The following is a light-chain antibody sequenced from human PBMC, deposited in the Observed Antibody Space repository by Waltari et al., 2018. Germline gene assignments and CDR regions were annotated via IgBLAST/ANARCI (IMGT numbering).Light chain of an antibody. CDR2: WAS. CDR1: QGVLYSSNDKNY. V-gene: IGKV4-1*01. J-gene: IGKJ1*01. Sequence: DIVMTQSPDSLAASLGERATINCKSSQGVLYSSNDKNYLAWYQQKPGQPPKLLIYWASTRQSGVPDRFSGSGSGTDFTLTISSLQAEDVAVYYCQQYYSKRTFGQGTKVEI. CDR3: QQYYSKRT.